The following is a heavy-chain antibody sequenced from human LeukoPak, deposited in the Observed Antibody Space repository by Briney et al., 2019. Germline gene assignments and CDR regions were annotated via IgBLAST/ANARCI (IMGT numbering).Heavy chain of an antibody. CDR1: GFTFSSYS. CDR2: ISSSSSYI. D-gene: IGHD4-11*01. CDR3: ASADYSNYGYYFDY. J-gene: IGHJ4*02. V-gene: IGHV3-21*01. Sequence: KAGGSLRLXCAASGFTFSSYSMNWVRQAPEKGLEWVSSISSSSSYIYYADSVKGRFTISRDNAKNSLYLQMNSLRAEDTAVYYCASADYSNYGYYFDYWGQGTLVTVSS.